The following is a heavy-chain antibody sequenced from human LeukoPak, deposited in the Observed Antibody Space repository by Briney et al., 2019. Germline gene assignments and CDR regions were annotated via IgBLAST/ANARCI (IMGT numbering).Heavy chain of an antibody. V-gene: IGHV1-69*06. Sequence: SVKVSCKASGGTFSSYAISWVRQAPGQGLEWMGGIIPIFGTTNYAQKFQGRVTITADKSTSTAYMELSSLRSEDTAVYYCARKVPNDSSGYYYRGQFDPWGQGTLVTVSS. CDR2: IIPIFGTT. D-gene: IGHD3-22*01. CDR1: GGTFSSYA. CDR3: ARKVPNDSSGYYYRGQFDP. J-gene: IGHJ5*02.